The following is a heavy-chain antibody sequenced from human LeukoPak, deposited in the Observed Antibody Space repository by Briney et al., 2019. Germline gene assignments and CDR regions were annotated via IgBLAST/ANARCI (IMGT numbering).Heavy chain of an antibody. CDR2: IYSGGST. D-gene: IGHD3-9*01. Sequence: GGSLRPSCAASGFTVSSYAMSWVRQAPGKGLEWVSVIYSGGSTYYADSVKGRCTISRDNSKKTLYLQMNSLRAEDTAVYYCARGAFDWLLSGFDYWGQGTLVTVSS. CDR1: GFTVSSYA. J-gene: IGHJ4*02. CDR3: ARGAFDWLLSGFDY. V-gene: IGHV3-53*01.